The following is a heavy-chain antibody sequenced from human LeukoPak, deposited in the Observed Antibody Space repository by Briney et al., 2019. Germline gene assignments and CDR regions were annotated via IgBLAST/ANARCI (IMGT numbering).Heavy chain of an antibody. D-gene: IGHD3-3*01. Sequence: PSETLSLTCTVSGGSISSYYWSWIRQPPGKGLEWIGYIYYSGSTNYNPSLKSRVTISVDTSKNQFSLKLSPVTAADTAVYYCARADSDFRFDHWGQGTLVTVSS. CDR2: IYYSGST. CDR3: ARADSDFRFDH. CDR1: GGSISSYY. J-gene: IGHJ5*02. V-gene: IGHV4-59*01.